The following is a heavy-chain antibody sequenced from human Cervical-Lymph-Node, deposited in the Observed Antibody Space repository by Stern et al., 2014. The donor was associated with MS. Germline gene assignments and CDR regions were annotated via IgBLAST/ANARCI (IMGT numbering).Heavy chain of an antibody. CDR2: ITNVGST. CDR1: GFTVSRDS. V-gene: IGHV3-53*01. CDR3: ARDTSSPERSDW. Sequence: EVQLLESGGGVIQPGGSLRLSCTASGFTVSRDSMTWVRQAPGQGLEWVSLITNVGSTFYTDSVKGRFTISRDDSKNTVYLHMTSLRAEDTAMYYCARDTSSPERSDWWGQGTLVTVSS. J-gene: IGHJ4*02. D-gene: IGHD1-1*01.